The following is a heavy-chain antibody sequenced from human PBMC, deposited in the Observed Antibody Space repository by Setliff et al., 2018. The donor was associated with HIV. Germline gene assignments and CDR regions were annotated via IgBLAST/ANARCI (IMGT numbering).Heavy chain of an antibody. V-gene: IGHV3-53*01. CDR3: ARDGGHCGGDCWPRSWFDP. Sequence: PGGSLRLSCAASGLTDTYNYMSWVRQAPGKGLEWVSVIYTDGGTYYADSVKGRFTVSRDNAKNSVYLQMNGLRAEDTAVYYCARDGGHCGGDCWPRSWFDPWGQGTLVTVSS. CDR2: IYTDGGT. D-gene: IGHD2-21*02. CDR1: GLTDTYNY. J-gene: IGHJ5*02.